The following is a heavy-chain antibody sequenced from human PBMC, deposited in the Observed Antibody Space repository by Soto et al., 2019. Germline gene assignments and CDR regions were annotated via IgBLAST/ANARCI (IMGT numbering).Heavy chain of an antibody. V-gene: IGHV1-18*04. CDR3: ARERASGYDVPDAFDI. CDR1: GYTFTSYG. Sequence: QVQLVQSGAEVKKPGASVKVSCKASGYTFTSYGISWVRQAPGQGLEWMGWISAYNGNTNYAQKLQGRVTMTTDTSTSTADMELRSLRSDDTAVYYCARERASGYDVPDAFDIWGQGTMVTVSS. J-gene: IGHJ3*02. D-gene: IGHD5-12*01. CDR2: ISAYNGNT.